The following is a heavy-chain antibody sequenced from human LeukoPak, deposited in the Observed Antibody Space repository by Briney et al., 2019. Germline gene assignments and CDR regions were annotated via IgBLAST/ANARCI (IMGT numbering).Heavy chain of an antibody. CDR2: IWFDGSKT. CDR1: GLSLSSSG. J-gene: IGHJ5*02. V-gene: IGHV3-33*06. Sequence: GGSLRLSCAASGLSLSSSGMHWVRQAPAKGLEGVAVIWFDGSKTYYADSVQGRFTISRDTSKNTLFLQMNNLRAEDTAVYYCAKAGGDCTSSSCYSDWFNPWGQGTLVTVSS. CDR3: AKAGGDCTSSSCYSDWFNP. D-gene: IGHD2-2*02.